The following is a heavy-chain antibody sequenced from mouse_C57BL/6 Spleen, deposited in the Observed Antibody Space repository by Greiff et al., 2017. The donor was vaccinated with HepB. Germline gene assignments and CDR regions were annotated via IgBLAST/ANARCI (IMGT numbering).Heavy chain of an antibody. Sequence: EVHLVESGPGLVKPSQSLSLTCSVTGYSITSGYYWNWIRQFPGNKLEWMGYISYDGSNNYNPSLKNRISITRYTSKNQFFLKLNSVTTEDTATYYCARGVYWYFDVWGTGTTVTVSS. CDR1: GYSITSGYY. CDR3: ARGVYWYFDV. CDR2: ISYDGSN. V-gene: IGHV3-6*01. J-gene: IGHJ1*03.